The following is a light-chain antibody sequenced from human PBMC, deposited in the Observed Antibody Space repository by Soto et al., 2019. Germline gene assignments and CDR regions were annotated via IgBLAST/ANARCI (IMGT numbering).Light chain of an antibody. V-gene: IGKV3-20*01. CDR1: QSVASN. Sequence: EIVMTQSPASLSVSPGESVTLSCRASQSVASNLAWYQQKPGQAPRLLIYGASSRATGIPDRFSGSGSGTDFTLTISRLEPEDFAVYYCQQYGSSPTFGQGTKVDI. CDR3: QQYGSSPT. J-gene: IGKJ1*01. CDR2: GAS.